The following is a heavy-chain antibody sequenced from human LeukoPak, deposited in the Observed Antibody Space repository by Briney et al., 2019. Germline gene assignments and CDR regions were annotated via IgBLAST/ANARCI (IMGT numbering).Heavy chain of an antibody. CDR1: GYTFTNYG. J-gene: IGHJ6*03. Sequence: ASVKVSCKASGYTFTNYGISWVRQAPGQGLEWMGWINAYNGYTTYAQNLQGRVTMTTDTSTSTAYMELSRLRSDDTAVYYCARVSWFPGTSYYYMDVWGKGTTVTVSS. D-gene: IGHD1-1*01. V-gene: IGHV1-18*01. CDR2: INAYNGYT. CDR3: ARVSWFPGTSYYYMDV.